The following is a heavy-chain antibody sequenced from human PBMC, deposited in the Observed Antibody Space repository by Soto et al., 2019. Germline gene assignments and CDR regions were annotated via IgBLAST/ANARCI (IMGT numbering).Heavy chain of an antibody. V-gene: IGHV3-53*01. CDR3: AKERAVVVPVSTSYFHYYGLDV. CDR2: IYSGGST. CDR1: GFTVSSNY. D-gene: IGHD2-2*01. J-gene: IGHJ6*02. Sequence: EVQLVESGGGLIQPGGSLRLSCAASGFTVSSNYMSWVRQAPGKGLEWVAVIYSGGSTYYADSVKGRITISRDNATNTLYLEVNSLTTEDTAIYFCAKERAVVVPVSTSYFHYYGLDVGGQGTTVTVS.